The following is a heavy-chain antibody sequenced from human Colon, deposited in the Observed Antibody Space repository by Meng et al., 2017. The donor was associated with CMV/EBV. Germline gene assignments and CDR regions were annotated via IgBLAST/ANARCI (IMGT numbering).Heavy chain of an antibody. CDR2: ISHTSDT. J-gene: IGHJ1*01. V-gene: IGHV3-21*06. D-gene: IGHD6-13*01. CDR1: GFTFSSYS. CDR3: ARGWPPDF. Sequence: GGSLRLSCAASGFTFSSYSLNWVRQAPGKGLEWVSSISHTSDTYYADSLKGRFTLSRDNAQNSVYLQMNSLTAEDTAVYYCARGWPPDFWGQGTLVTVS.